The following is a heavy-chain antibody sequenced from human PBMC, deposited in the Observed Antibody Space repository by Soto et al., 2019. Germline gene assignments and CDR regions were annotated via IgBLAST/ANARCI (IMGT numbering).Heavy chain of an antibody. CDR3: ARGGAEIRHSSSPQPFDY. CDR2: INHSGST. V-gene: IGHV4-34*01. CDR1: GGSIGDYC. Sequence: VEGGSIGDYCWSWLRTPQGKGLEWIGEINHSGSTNYNPSLKSRVTISVDTSKNQFSLKLSSVTAADTAVYYCARGGAEIRHSSSPQPFDYWGQGSLVTGFS. D-gene: IGHD6-6*01. J-gene: IGHJ4*02.